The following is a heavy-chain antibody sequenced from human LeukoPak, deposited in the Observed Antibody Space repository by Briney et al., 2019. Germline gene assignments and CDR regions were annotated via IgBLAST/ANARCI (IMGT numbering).Heavy chain of an antibody. Sequence: GGSLRLSCTASGFAFSNYWMSWVRQAPGKGLEWVANIKEDGSIEDYVYSVKGRFTVSRDNAKNSLYLQMNSVRVEDTAVYYCVSQQLVAPWGQGTLVTVSS. V-gene: IGHV3-7*01. CDR1: GFAFSNYW. CDR3: VSQQLVAP. CDR2: IKEDGSIE. D-gene: IGHD2-15*01. J-gene: IGHJ5*02.